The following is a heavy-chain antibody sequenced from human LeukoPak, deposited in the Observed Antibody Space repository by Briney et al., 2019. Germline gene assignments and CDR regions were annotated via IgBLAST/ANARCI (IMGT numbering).Heavy chain of an antibody. CDR1: GFTFSSYW. CDR3: ARDRSPGNFDY. J-gene: IGHJ4*02. CDR2: ISSSSTYI. Sequence: GGSLRLSCAAAGFTFSSYWMSWVRQAPGKGLEWVSSISSSSTYINHADSVKGRFTISRDNAKNSLYLQMDSLRAEDTAVYYCARDRSPGNFDYWGQGTLVTVSS. D-gene: IGHD3-10*01. V-gene: IGHV3-21*01.